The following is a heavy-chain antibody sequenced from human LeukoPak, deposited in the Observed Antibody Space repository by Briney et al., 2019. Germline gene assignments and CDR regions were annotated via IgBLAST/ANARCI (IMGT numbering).Heavy chain of an antibody. CDR2: ISGSGGST. Sequence: GGSLRLSCAASGFTFSSYAMSWVRQAPGKGLEWVSAISGSGGSTYYADSVKGRFTISRDNSKNTLYLQMNSLRAEDTAVYYCAKGIDIVVVVAARGDACDIWGQGTMVTVSS. V-gene: IGHV3-23*01. J-gene: IGHJ3*02. D-gene: IGHD2-15*01. CDR1: GFTFSSYA. CDR3: AKGIDIVVVVAARGDACDI.